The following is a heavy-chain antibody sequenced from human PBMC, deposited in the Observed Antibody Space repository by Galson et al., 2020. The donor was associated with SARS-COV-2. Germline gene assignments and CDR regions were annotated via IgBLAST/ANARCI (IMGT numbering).Heavy chain of an antibody. J-gene: IGHJ4*02. CDR3: ARQILTGYYSFYYFDF. CDR1: GGSISSSNYY. Sequence: SETLSLTCTVSGGSISSSNYYWGWVRQPPGEGLEWIGSIYYTESNYYNPSLTSRVTMSVDTSRNQFSLKLSSVTAADTAVYYCARQILTGYYSFYYFDFWGQGTLVT. V-gene: IGHV4-39*01. D-gene: IGHD3-9*01. CDR2: IYYTESN.